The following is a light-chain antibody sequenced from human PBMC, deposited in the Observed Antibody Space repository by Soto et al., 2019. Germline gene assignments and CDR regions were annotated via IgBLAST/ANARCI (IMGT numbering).Light chain of an antibody. CDR3: QQYNNFYPT. J-gene: IGKJ1*01. CDR2: DAS. V-gene: IGKV1-5*01. CDR1: ESISDW. Sequence: DIQMTQSPSTLSASVGDRVTITCRASESISDWLAWYQLKPGKAPKLLIYDASSLESGVPPRFSGSGSGTEFTLTISGLQPDDFATYYCQQYNNFYPTLGQGTKVDIK.